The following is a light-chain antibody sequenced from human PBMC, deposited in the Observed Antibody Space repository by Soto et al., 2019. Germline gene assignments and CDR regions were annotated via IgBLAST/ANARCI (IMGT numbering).Light chain of an antibody. Sequence: DIQVTQVTSTLSGSVAARVPLSCRASENISSWLAWYQQKPGRAPRLLIYNASSLESGVPSRFSGSGSGTEFTLTISSLQAEDVATYYCQHYNNLPITFGQGTRLEIK. CDR1: ENISSW. CDR3: QHYNNLPIT. V-gene: IGKV1-5*03. J-gene: IGKJ5*01. CDR2: NAS.